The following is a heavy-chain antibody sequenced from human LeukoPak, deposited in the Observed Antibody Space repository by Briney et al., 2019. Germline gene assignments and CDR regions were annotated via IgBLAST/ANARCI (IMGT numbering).Heavy chain of an antibody. CDR3: TGSFGELTFFDY. CDR2: ITSKRYGGTT. J-gene: IGHJ4*02. CDR1: GFALSSYA. Sequence: GGSLRLSCAASGFALSSYAMSWVRQAPGKGLEWVGFITSKRYGGTTKYAASVKGRFTISRDDSKSIAYLQMNSLKTEDTAVYYCTGSFGELTFFDYWGLGTLVTVSS. V-gene: IGHV3-49*04. D-gene: IGHD3-10*01.